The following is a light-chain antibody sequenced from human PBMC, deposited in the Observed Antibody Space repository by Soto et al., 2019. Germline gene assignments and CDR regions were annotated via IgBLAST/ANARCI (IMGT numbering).Light chain of an antibody. CDR1: SSNIGAGFD. J-gene: IGLJ1*01. Sequence: QSVLTQPPSVSGAPGQGVTISCTGTSSNIGAGFDVHWYQQLPETAPTLLIYNNNNRPSGVPDRFSVSKAGTSASLVITWLQAEDEADYYCQSYDSSLSIYVFGTGTKLTVL. CDR2: NNN. V-gene: IGLV1-40*01. CDR3: QSYDSSLSIYV.